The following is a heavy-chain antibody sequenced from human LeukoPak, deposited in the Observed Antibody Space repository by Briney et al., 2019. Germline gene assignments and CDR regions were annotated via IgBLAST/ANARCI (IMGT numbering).Heavy chain of an antibody. J-gene: IGHJ4*02. Sequence: RSGGSLRLSCAASGFTFDDYGMSWVRHAPGKGLEWVSGINWNGGSTGYADSVKGRFTISRDNAKNSLYLQMNSLRAEDTALYYCARGEYYYDGSGYGDYWGQGTLVTVSS. CDR1: GFTFDDYG. V-gene: IGHV3-20*04. D-gene: IGHD3-22*01. CDR2: INWNGGST. CDR3: ARGEYYYDGSGYGDY.